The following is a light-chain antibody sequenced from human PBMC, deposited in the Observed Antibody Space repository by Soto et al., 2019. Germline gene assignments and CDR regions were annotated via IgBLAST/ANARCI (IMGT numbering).Light chain of an antibody. J-gene: IGKJ1*01. CDR1: QSVSSSY. CDR2: GAS. V-gene: IGKV3-20*01. Sequence: IVLTQSPGTLSFSPGERATLSCRASQSVSSSYLAWYQQKPGQAPRLLIYGASSRATGIPDRFSGSGSGTDFTLTISRLEPEDFAVYYCQQYGSSPTFGQGDKVDIX. CDR3: QQYGSSPT.